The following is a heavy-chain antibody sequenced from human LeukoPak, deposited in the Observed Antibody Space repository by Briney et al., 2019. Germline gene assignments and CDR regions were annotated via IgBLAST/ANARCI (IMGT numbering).Heavy chain of an antibody. CDR1: GFTFSSYA. CDR2: ISYDGSNK. Sequence: GGSLRLSCAASGFTFSSYAMHWVRQAPGKGLEWVAVISYDGSNKYYADCVKGRFTISRDNSKNTLYLQMNSLRAEDTAVYYCARDIASYCGGDCYGYWGQGTLVTVSS. D-gene: IGHD2-21*02. J-gene: IGHJ4*02. CDR3: ARDIASYCGGDCYGY. V-gene: IGHV3-30-3*01.